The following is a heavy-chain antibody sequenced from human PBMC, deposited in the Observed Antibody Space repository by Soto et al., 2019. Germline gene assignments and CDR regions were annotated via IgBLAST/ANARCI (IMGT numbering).Heavy chain of an antibody. D-gene: IGHD7-27*01. V-gene: IGHV4-34*01. J-gene: IGHJ6*02. CDR2: INHSGST. Sequence: QVQLQQWGAGLLKPSETLSLTCAVYGGSFSGYYWRWIRQPPGKGLEWIGEINHSGSTNYNPSLKSRVTISVDTSKNQFSLKLSSVTAADTAVYYCARVPRWGPSYYGMDVWGQGTTVTVSS. CDR1: GGSFSGYY. CDR3: ARVPRWGPSYYGMDV.